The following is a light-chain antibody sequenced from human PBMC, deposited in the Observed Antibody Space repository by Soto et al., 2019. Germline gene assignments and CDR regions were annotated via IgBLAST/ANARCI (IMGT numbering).Light chain of an antibody. Sequence: QSVLTQPPSVSGAPGQTVTISCTGSSSSIGSGYGVHWYQQLPGTAPKLLIYDNNNRPSGVPDRFSGSRSGTSASLAIAGLQAEDEADYYCQSFDSSLSTWVFGGGTELTV. J-gene: IGLJ3*02. CDR3: QSFDSSLSTWV. CDR2: DNN. CDR1: SSSIGSGYG. V-gene: IGLV1-40*01.